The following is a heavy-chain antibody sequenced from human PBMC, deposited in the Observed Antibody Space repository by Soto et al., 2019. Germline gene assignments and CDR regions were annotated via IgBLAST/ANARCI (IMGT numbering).Heavy chain of an antibody. D-gene: IGHD3-10*01. V-gene: IGHV3-30-3*01. CDR3: ARPGERLIVGFGEDYYGMDV. CDR2: ISYDGSNK. J-gene: IGHJ6*02. Sequence: GGSLRLSCAASGFTFSSYAMHWVRQAPGKGLEWVAVISYDGSNKYYADSVKGRFTISRDNSKNTLYLQMNSLRAEDTAVYYCARPGERLIVGFGEDYYGMDVWGQGTTVTVSS. CDR1: GFTFSSYA.